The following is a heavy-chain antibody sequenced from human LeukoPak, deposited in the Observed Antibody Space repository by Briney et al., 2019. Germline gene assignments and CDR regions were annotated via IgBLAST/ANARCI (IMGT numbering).Heavy chain of an antibody. J-gene: IGHJ6*03. D-gene: IGHD6-6*01. CDR2: IIPIFGTA. Sequence: SVKVSCKASGGTFSSYASSWVRQAPGQGLEWMGGIIPIFGTANYAQKLQGRVTMTTDTSMSTAYMELRSLRSDDTAVYYCARRGYSSSSYYYMDVWGKGTTVTVSS. CDR3: ARRGYSSSSYYYMDV. CDR1: GGTFSSYA. V-gene: IGHV1-69*05.